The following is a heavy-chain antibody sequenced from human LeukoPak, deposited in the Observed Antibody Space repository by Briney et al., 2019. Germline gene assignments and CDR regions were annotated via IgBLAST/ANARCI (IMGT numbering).Heavy chain of an antibody. CDR3: ARVIAVAGNYYFDY. V-gene: IGHV3-74*01. CDR2: INSDGSST. Sequence: GRSLRLSCAASGFTFDDYAMHWVRQAPGKGLVWVSRINSDGSSTSYADSVKGRFTISRDNAKNTLYLQMNSLRAEDTAVYYCARVIAVAGNYYFDYWGQGTLVTVSS. J-gene: IGHJ4*02. CDR1: GFTFDDYA. D-gene: IGHD6-19*01.